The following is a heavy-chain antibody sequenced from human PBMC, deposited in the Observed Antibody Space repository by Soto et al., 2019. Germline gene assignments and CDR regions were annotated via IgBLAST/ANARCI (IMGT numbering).Heavy chain of an antibody. CDR2: ISGTGVYS. Sequence: EVQRLESGGDFVQPGGSLRLSCVASGFTFSPYAMAWVRQAPGKGLAWVAAISGTGVYSYYADSVKGRFTISTDNYKNMVFLKMSSLRAADTAIYCCARISFCGSRCYVASGAGSRCDHWGQGTQVAVS. V-gene: IGHV3-23*01. J-gene: IGHJ4*02. CDR1: GFTFSPYA. D-gene: IGHD2-21*02. CDR3: ARISFCGSRCYVASGAGSRCDH.